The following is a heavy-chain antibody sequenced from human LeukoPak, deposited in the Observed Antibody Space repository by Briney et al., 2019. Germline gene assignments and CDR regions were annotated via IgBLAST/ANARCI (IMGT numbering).Heavy chain of an antibody. V-gene: IGHV4-34*01. Sequence: PSETLSLTCAVYGGSFSGYYWSWIRQPPGKGLEWIGEINHSGSTNYNPSLKSRVTISIDTSKNQFSLKLSSVTAADTAVYYCARTIRGYSAYDPNYYYYYMDVWGKGTTVTISS. J-gene: IGHJ6*03. CDR3: ARTIRGYSAYDPNYYYYYMDV. CDR1: GGSFSGYY. CDR2: INHSGST. D-gene: IGHD5-12*01.